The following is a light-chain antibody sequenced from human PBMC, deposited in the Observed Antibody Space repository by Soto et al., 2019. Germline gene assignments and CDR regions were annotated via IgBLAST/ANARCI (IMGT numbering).Light chain of an antibody. J-gene: IGKJ1*01. V-gene: IGKV1-39*01. CDR3: RQSYNTPRT. CDR2: DAS. Sequence: IEESQAPSSLGASLGDRETITWRSSQTIGTYVNWYRQKSGAAPELLIYDASTLQSGVPSRFRFGASGTDFTLAIGILQLDDFATYSWRQSYNTPRTFGQGTKVDI. CDR1: QTIGTY.